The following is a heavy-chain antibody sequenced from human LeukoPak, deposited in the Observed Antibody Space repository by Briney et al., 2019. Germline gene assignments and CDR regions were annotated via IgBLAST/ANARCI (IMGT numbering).Heavy chain of an antibody. Sequence: AGGSLRLSCAASGFSFSSNWMSWVRPAPGKGLEWVANIKEDGSEKYYVDSVKGRFTISRDNAKKSLYLQMNSLRVEDTAVYYCARVQQGGYFDNWVQGTLVTVSS. CDR2: IKEDGSEK. J-gene: IGHJ4*02. D-gene: IGHD3-16*01. CDR1: GFSFSSNW. V-gene: IGHV3-7*01. CDR3: ARVQQGGYFDN.